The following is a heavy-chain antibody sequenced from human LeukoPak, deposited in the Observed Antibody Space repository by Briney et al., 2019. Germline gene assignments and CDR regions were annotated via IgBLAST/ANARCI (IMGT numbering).Heavy chain of an antibody. J-gene: IGHJ3*02. CDR2: IYYSGST. D-gene: IGHD2-2*01. V-gene: IGHV4-59*01. Sequence: PSETLSLTCTVSGGSISSYYWSWIRQPPGKGLEWIGYIYYSGSTNYNPSLKSRVTISVDTSKNQFSLKLSSVTAADTAVYYCARALPAAPLDIWGQGTMVTVSS. CDR3: ARALPAAPLDI. CDR1: GGSISSYY.